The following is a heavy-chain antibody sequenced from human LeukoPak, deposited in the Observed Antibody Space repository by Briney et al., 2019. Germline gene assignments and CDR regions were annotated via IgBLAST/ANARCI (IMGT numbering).Heavy chain of an antibody. CDR2: ISGSGGST. V-gene: IGHV3-23*01. D-gene: IGHD1-26*01. J-gene: IGHJ6*02. CDR1: GFTFSSYA. Sequence: GGSLRLFCAASGFTFSSYAMSWVRQAPGKGLEWVSAISGSGGSTYYADSVKGRFTISRGNSKNTLYLQMNSLRAEDTAVYYCAKDRYSGSYYEGYYYGMDVWGQGTTVTVSS. CDR3: AKDRYSGSYYEGYYYGMDV.